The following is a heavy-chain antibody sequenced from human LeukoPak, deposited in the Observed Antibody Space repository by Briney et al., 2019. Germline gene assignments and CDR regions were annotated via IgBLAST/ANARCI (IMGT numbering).Heavy chain of an antibody. J-gene: IGHJ6*02. CDR3: AGTRGIQLWFGYYGMDV. CDR2: ISYDGSNK. Sequence: PGRSLRLSCAASGFTFSSYAMHWVRQAPGKGLEWVAVISYDGSNKYYADSVKGRFTISRDNSKNTLYLQMNSLRAEDTAVYYCAGTRGIQLWFGYYGMDVWGQGTTVTVSS. CDR1: GFTFSSYA. D-gene: IGHD5-18*01. V-gene: IGHV3-30-3*01.